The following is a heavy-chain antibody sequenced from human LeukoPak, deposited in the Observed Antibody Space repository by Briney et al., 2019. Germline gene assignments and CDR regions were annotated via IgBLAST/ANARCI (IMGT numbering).Heavy chain of an antibody. J-gene: IGHJ4*02. CDR3: AGLVGRYSSGLYYYYFDY. D-gene: IGHD3-22*01. Sequence: SETLSLTCTVSGDSINSLDLWSWVRQPPGKGLEWIGEMYLSGTTHSNPSVKSRVTISIDKSKNQFFLNLSSVTAADTAVYYCAGLVGRYSSGLYYYYFDYWGQGTLVTVSP. CDR2: MYLSGTT. CDR1: GDSINSLDL. V-gene: IGHV4-4*02.